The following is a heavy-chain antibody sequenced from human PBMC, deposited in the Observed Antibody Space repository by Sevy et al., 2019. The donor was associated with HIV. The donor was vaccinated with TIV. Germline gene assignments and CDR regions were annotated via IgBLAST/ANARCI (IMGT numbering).Heavy chain of an antibody. CDR1: GFTFSSYG. CDR2: IAYDGSNK. Sequence: VGSLRLSCAASGFTFSSYGMHWVLQAPGKALEWVAVIAYDGSNKDYADSVKGRFTISRDNSKNTLYLQMNSLRAEDTAVYYCAKSESFGELGGWFDSWGQGSLVTVSS. CDR3: AKSESFGELGGWFDS. D-gene: IGHD3-10*01. V-gene: IGHV3-30*18. J-gene: IGHJ5*01.